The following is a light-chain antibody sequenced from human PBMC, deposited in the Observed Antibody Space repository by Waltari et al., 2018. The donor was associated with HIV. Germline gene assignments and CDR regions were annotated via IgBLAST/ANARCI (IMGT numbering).Light chain of an antibody. CDR3: QQRSNWPPYT. V-gene: IGKV3-11*01. J-gene: IGKJ2*01. CDR1: QSVSSS. Sequence: EIVLTQSTATLSLSPGERATLSCRASQSVSSSLARYQQKPGQAPRLLIYDASNRATGIPARFSGSGSGTDFTLTISSLQPEDFAVYYCQQRSNWPPYTFGQGTKLEIK. CDR2: DAS.